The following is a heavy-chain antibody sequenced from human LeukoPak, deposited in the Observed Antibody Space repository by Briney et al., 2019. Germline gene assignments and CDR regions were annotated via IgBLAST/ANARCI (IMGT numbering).Heavy chain of an antibody. V-gene: IGHV3-7*01. Sequence: GGSLRLSCAASGFTFSSYWMSWVREAPGKGMEWVANIKQDGSEKYYVDSVKGRFTISRDNAKNSLYLQMNSLRAEDTAVYYCASSPYLSDYYGMDVWGQGTTVTVSS. J-gene: IGHJ6*02. CDR3: ASSPYLSDYYGMDV. CDR2: IKQDGSEK. D-gene: IGHD2-2*01. CDR1: GFTFSSYW.